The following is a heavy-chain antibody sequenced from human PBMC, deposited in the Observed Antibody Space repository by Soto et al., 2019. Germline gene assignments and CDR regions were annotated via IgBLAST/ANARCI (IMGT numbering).Heavy chain of an antibody. V-gene: IGHV1-69*01. CDR1: GGTFSSYA. D-gene: IGHD1-26*01. CDR2: IIPIFGTA. Sequence: QVQLVQSGAEVKKPGSSVKVSCKASGGTFSSYAISWVRQAPGQGLEWMGGIIPIFGTANYAQKFQGRVTNTPDQSTGKGYMGLRSLRSEDTAVYYCAGESVGATRVPFDYWGQGTLVTVSS. CDR3: AGESVGATRVPFDY. J-gene: IGHJ4*02.